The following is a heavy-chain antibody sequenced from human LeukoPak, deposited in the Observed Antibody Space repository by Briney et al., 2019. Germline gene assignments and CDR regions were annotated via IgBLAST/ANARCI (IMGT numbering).Heavy chain of an antibody. Sequence: SETLSLTCTVSGGSISSYYWNWIRQPPGKGLEWIGYIYYSGSTNHNPSLKSRVTILVDTSKNQFSLKLTSVTAADTAVYYCAASREDCDGDCPNWLDPWGQGTLVTVSS. D-gene: IGHD2-21*02. CDR1: GGSISSYY. CDR3: AASREDCDGDCPNWLDP. J-gene: IGHJ5*02. V-gene: IGHV4-59*01. CDR2: IYYSGST.